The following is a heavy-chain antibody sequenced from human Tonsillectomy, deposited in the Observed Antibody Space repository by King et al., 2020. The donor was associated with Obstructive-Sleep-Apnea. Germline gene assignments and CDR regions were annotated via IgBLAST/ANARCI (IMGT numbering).Heavy chain of an antibody. J-gene: IGHJ6*04. CDR2: ISAYNGNT. CDR1: GYTFTNYG. V-gene: IGHV1-18*04. Sequence: QIQLVQSGAEVKKPGVSVKVSCKASGYTFTNYGISWVRQAPGQGLEWMGWISAYNGNTNYAQKLQGRVTMTTDTSTRTAYMELRSLRSDDTAVYYCARDKDKLYYYDYYDVMDVWGEGTTVTVSS. CDR3: ARDKDKLYYYDYYDVMDV. D-gene: IGHD2-15*01.